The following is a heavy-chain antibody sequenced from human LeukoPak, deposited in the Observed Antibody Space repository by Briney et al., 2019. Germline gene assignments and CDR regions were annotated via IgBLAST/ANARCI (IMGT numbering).Heavy chain of an antibody. D-gene: IGHD1-26*01. CDR1: GYSISSGYY. CDR3: AREGSGSRPFDY. CDR2: IYTSGST. V-gene: IGHV4-4*07. J-gene: IGHJ4*02. Sequence: SETLSLTCTVSGYSISSGYYWTWIRQPAGKGLEWIGRIYTSGSTNYNPSLKSRVTMSVDTSKNQFSLKLSSVTAADTAVYSCAREGSGSRPFDYWGQGTLVTVSS.